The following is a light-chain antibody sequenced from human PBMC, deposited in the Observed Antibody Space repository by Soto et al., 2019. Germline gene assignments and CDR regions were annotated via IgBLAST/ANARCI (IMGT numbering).Light chain of an antibody. CDR2: VAS. CDR1: QSVTNNY. V-gene: IGKV3-20*01. J-gene: IGKJ1*01. CDR3: QQYASSRT. Sequence: EIVLTQSPGTLSLSPGERATLSCRASQSVTNNYLAWYQQKPGQAPRLLIYVASNRAPGIPDRFSGSGSGTDFTLTISRLEPEDFAVYYCQQYASSRTFGQGTKV.